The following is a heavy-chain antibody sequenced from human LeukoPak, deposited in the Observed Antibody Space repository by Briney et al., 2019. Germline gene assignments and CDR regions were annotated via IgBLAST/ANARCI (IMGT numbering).Heavy chain of an antibody. Sequence: PGGSLRLSCAASGFTFSSYSMNWVRQAPGKGLEWVSAISGSGGSTYYADSVKGRFTISRDNSKNTLYLQMNSLRAEDTAVYYCARGVYNYYDSSGPKEFDYWGQGTLLTVSS. J-gene: IGHJ4*02. CDR1: GFTFSSYS. D-gene: IGHD3-22*01. V-gene: IGHV3-23*01. CDR2: ISGSGGST. CDR3: ARGVYNYYDSSGPKEFDY.